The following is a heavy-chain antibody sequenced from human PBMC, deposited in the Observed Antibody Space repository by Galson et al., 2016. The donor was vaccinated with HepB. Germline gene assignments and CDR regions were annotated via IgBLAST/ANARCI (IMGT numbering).Heavy chain of an antibody. D-gene: IGHD3-10*01. CDR3: ARESLTMVRGAPSYGMDV. V-gene: IGHV1-2*04. J-gene: IGHJ6*02. Sequence: CKASGYTFIGYYIHWVRQAPGQGLEWMGWINPNSGGTNYAQKFQGWVTVTRDTSISTAYMEVSRLSSDDTAVYYCARESLTMVRGAPSYGMDVWGQGTTITVSS. CDR2: INPNSGGT. CDR1: GYTFIGYY.